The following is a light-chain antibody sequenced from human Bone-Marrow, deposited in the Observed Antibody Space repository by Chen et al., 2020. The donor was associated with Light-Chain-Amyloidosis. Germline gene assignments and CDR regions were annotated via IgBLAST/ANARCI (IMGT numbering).Light chain of an antibody. V-gene: IGLV3-21*03. CDR1: NIGSKR. CDR3: QVWDSSSDHYV. Sequence: SYVLTQPPSVSVAPGKTATITCGGKNIGSKRVHWYQQKPGQAPVVVVYDDCDRPSGIPERCSGSNSGTTATLTISRVEAGDEADYYCQVWDSSSDHYVFGTGTKVTVL. J-gene: IGLJ1*01. CDR2: DDC.